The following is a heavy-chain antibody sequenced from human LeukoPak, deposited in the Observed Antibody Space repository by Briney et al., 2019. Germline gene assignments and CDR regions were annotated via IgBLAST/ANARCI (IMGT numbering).Heavy chain of an antibody. J-gene: IGHJ4*02. V-gene: IGHV4-31*03. Sequence: SQTLSLTCTVSGGSISSGGYYWSWIRQHPGKGLEWIGYIYYSGSTYYNPSLKSRVTISVDTSKNQFSLNLSSVTAADTAIYYCARGGVAGTGAFDYWGQGTLVTVSS. CDR1: GGSISSGGYY. CDR2: IYYSGST. D-gene: IGHD6-19*01. CDR3: ARGGVAGTGAFDY.